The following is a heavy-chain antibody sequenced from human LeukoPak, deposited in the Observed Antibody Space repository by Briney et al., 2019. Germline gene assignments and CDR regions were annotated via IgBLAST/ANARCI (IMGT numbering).Heavy chain of an antibody. CDR3: ARVFEIGYSSGWSDY. V-gene: IGHV1-2*02. Sequence: ASVKVSFKASGYTFSDYYIHWVRQAPGQGLEWMGWINPNNGGTNSAQKFQGRVTMTRDTSISTAYMELSRLRSDDTAVYYCARVFEIGYSSGWSDYWGQGTLVTVSS. D-gene: IGHD6-19*01. J-gene: IGHJ4*02. CDR2: INPNNGGT. CDR1: GYTFSDYY.